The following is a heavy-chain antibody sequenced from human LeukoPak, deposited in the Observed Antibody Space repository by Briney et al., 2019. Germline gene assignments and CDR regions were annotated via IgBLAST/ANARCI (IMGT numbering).Heavy chain of an antibody. D-gene: IGHD1-26*01. CDR3: ARQHSGSLDFDY. CDR1: GFTFSSYG. V-gene: IGHV3-33*01. J-gene: IGHJ4*02. CDR2: IWYDGSNK. Sequence: GGSLRLSCAASGFTFSSYGMHWVRQAPGKGLEWVAVIWYDGSNKYYADSVKGRFTISRDNSKNTLYLQMNSLRAEDTAVYYCARQHSGSLDFDYWGQGTLVTVSS.